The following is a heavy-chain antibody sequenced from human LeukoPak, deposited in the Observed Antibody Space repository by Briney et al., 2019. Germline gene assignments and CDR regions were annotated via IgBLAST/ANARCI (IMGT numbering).Heavy chain of an antibody. V-gene: IGHV4-39*07. CDR3: ARVSRLDFWSGPYYYYYMDV. CDR1: GGSISSSSYY. Sequence: SETLSLTCTVSGGSISSSSYYWGWIRQPPGKGLEWIGSIYYSGSTYYNPSLKSRVTISVDTSKNQFSLKLSSVTAADTAVYYCARVSRLDFWSGPYYYYYMDVWGKGTTVTVSS. D-gene: IGHD3-3*01. J-gene: IGHJ6*03. CDR2: IYYSGST.